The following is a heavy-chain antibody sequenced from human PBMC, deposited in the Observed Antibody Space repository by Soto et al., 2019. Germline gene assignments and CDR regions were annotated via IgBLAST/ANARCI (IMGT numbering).Heavy chain of an antibody. Sequence: QVQLVQSGDEVRKPGSSVKVSCKASGYIFVNYGIAWVRQAPGQGLEWMGWISPYSGNTHYASKVQGRLTMTTDTXASTAYRDQGRLTSDDRGRHYWAMVDNYVTPPPRDVWGQGTTVTVSS. CDR1: GYIFVNYG. J-gene: IGHJ6*02. D-gene: IGHD3-16*01. CDR2: ISPYSGNT. V-gene: IGHV1-18*01. CDR3: AMVDNYVTPPPRDV.